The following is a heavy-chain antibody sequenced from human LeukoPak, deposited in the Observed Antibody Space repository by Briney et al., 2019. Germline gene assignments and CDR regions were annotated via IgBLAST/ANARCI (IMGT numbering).Heavy chain of an antibody. CDR1: SGSFSGYY. D-gene: IGHD6-13*01. CDR3: ARLGIAAAGGPSYYFDY. Sequence: SETLSLTCAVYSGSFSGYYWSWIRQPPGKGLEWIGEINHSGSTNYNPSLKSRVTISVDTSKNQFSLKLSSVTAADTAVYYCARLGIAAAGGPSYYFDYWGQGTLVTVSS. V-gene: IGHV4-34*01. J-gene: IGHJ4*02. CDR2: INHSGST.